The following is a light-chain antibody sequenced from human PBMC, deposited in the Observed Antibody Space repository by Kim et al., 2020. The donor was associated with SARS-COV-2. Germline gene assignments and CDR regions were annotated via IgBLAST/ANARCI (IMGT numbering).Light chain of an antibody. Sequence: GQSVTISCTGTSSDLGSYNRVSWYQQPPGTAPKLMIYEVSNRPSGVPDRFSGSKSGNTASLTISGLQAEDEADYYCSSYTSRSTVVFGGGTKVTVL. CDR1: SSDLGSYNR. CDR3: SSYTSRSTVV. CDR2: EVS. J-gene: IGLJ3*02. V-gene: IGLV2-18*02.